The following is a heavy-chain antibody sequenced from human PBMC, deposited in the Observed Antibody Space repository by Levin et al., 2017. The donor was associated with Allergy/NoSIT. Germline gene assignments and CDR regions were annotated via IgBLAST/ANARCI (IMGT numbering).Heavy chain of an antibody. V-gene: IGHV3-33*01. Sequence: AGGSLRLSCAASGFTFSSYGMHWVRQAPGKGLEWVAVIWYDGSNKYYADSVKGRFTISRDNSKNTLYLQMNSLRAEDTAVYYCAREGSNYGGAMDVWGQGTTVTVSS. D-gene: IGHD4-11*01. J-gene: IGHJ6*02. CDR2: IWYDGSNK. CDR1: GFTFSSYG. CDR3: AREGSNYGGAMDV.